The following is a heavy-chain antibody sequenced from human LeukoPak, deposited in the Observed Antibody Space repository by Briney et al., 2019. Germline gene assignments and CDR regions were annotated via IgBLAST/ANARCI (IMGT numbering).Heavy chain of an antibody. CDR2: ILSSGST. D-gene: IGHD1-14*01. CDR1: SGSINNYY. CDR3: ARTNQFSETAFDI. V-gene: IGHV4-59*01. J-gene: IGHJ3*02. Sequence: PSETLSLTCTVSSGSINNYYWSWIRQPPGKGLEWIGYILSSGSTNYNPSVKSRVTISVDTSKNQFSLKLSSVTAADTAVYYCARTNQFSETAFDIWGQGTMVIVSS.